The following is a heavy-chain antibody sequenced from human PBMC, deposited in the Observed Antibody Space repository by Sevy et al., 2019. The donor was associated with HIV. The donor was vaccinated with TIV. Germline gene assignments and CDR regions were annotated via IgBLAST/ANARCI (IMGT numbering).Heavy chain of an antibody. Sequence: GGSLRLSCAASGFTFSIYTMSWVRQPPGKGLEWVSTLSFGCGEINYADSVKGRFTISRDNSKSSVYLQMNNLRPEDTAVYCCAREGCTKPHDYWGQGTLVTVSS. CDR3: AREGCTKPHDY. D-gene: IGHD2-8*01. CDR2: LSFGCGEI. CDR1: GFTFSIYT. J-gene: IGHJ4*02. V-gene: IGHV3-23*01.